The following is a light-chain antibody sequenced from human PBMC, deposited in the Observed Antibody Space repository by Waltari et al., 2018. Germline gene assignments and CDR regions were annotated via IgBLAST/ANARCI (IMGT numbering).Light chain of an antibody. Sequence: QSVLTQPPSVSGSPGQRVTISCSGSSSSFGRNYVFWYQQLPGTAPKLLIYRNGQRLSGVPDQCSGSKSGTSASLAISGLQSEDEAAYYWAAWDDSLSGLWVFGGGTMLTVL. V-gene: IGLV1-47*01. J-gene: IGLJ3*02. CDR1: SSSFGRNY. CDR2: RNG. CDR3: AAWDDSLSGLWV.